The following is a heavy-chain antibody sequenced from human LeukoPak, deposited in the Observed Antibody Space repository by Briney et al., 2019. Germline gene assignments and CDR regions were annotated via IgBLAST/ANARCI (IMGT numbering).Heavy chain of an antibody. CDR2: ISAYNGNT. CDR1: GYTFTSYY. Sequence: ASVKVSFKASGYTFTSYYIHWVRQAPGQGREWMGWISAYNGNTNYAQKLQGRVTMTTDTSTSTAYMELRSLRSDDTAVYYCARDTGELLRSYYFDYWGQGTLVTVSS. CDR3: ARDTGELLRSYYFDY. J-gene: IGHJ4*02. D-gene: IGHD1-26*01. V-gene: IGHV1-18*04.